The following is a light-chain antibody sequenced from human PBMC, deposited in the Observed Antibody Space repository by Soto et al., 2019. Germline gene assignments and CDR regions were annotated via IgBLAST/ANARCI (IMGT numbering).Light chain of an antibody. V-gene: IGKV3-20*01. CDR3: HQHGSSPET. CDR1: RSVNNNY. J-gene: IGKJ1*01. Sequence: EIVLTQSPGTLSLSPGERATLSCRASRSVNNNYLAWYQQKPGQPPRLLIFGASSRATGIPDRFIGSGSGTEFILTISRLEPDDFAIYHCHQHGSSPETFGQGTKVDIK. CDR2: GAS.